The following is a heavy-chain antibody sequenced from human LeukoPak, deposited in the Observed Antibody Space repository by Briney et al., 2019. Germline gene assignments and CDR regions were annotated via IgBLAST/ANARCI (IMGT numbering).Heavy chain of an antibody. J-gene: IGHJ3*02. D-gene: IGHD6-13*01. Sequence: PGGSLRLSCAASGFTFSSYSMNWVRQAPGKGLEWVSGINWNGGSTGYADSVKGRFTISRDNAKNSLYLQMNSLRAEDTALYYCARGTGIAAASDAFDIWGQGTMVTVSS. CDR1: GFTFSSYS. CDR3: ARGTGIAAASDAFDI. CDR2: INWNGGST. V-gene: IGHV3-20*04.